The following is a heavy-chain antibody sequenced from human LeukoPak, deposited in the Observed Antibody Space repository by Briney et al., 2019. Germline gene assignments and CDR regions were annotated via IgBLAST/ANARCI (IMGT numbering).Heavy chain of an antibody. Sequence: GGSLRLSCAASGFTFSRYAMSWVRQAPGKGLEWVSGISGSGGSTYYADSVKGRFTVSRDNSKNSLYLQMNSLRAEDTAVYYCARGYGDYSYWGQGTLVTVSS. J-gene: IGHJ4*02. D-gene: IGHD4-17*01. CDR3: ARGYGDYSY. CDR2: ISGSGGST. V-gene: IGHV3-23*01. CDR1: GFTFSRYA.